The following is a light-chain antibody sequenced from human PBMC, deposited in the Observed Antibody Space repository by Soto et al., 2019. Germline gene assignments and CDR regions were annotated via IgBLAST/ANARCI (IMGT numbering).Light chain of an antibody. J-gene: IGKJ4*01. CDR1: QSVSSN. CDR3: QQYNNWPPELT. V-gene: IGKV3-15*01. CDR2: GAS. Sequence: EIVMTQSPATLSVSPGERATLSCRASQSVSSNLAWYQQKHGQAPRLLIYGASTRATGIPARFSGSGSGTEFTLTISSLQSEDFAVYYCQQYNNWPPELTFGGGTKVEIK.